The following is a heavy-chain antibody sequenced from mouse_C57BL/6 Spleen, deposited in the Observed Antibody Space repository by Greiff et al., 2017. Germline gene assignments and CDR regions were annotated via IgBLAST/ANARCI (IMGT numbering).Heavy chain of an antibody. D-gene: IGHD3-1*01. CDR2: IWRGGST. Sequence: VQLQQSGPGLVQPSPSLSITCTVSGFSLTSYGVHWVRQSPGKGLEWLGVIWRGGSTDYNAAFMSRLSITKDNSKSQVFFKMNSLQADDTAIYYCAKNKGLENDVYYFDYWGQGTTLTVSS. CDR1: GFSLTSYG. V-gene: IGHV2-5*01. CDR3: AKNKGLENDVYYFDY. J-gene: IGHJ2*01.